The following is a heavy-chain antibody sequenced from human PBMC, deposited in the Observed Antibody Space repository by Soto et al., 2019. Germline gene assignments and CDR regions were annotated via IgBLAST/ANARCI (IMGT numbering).Heavy chain of an antibody. CDR1: GLTFSSYS. D-gene: IGHD3-3*01. J-gene: IGHJ6*02. CDR2: ISSSSSTI. Sequence: GSLRLSCAASGLTFSSYSMNWVRQAPGKGLEWVSYISSSSSTIYYADSVKGRFTISRGNAKNSLYLQMNSLRDEDTAVYYCARGLRFLEWLPITRRYGMDVWGQGTTVTVSS. V-gene: IGHV3-48*02. CDR3: ARGLRFLEWLPITRRYGMDV.